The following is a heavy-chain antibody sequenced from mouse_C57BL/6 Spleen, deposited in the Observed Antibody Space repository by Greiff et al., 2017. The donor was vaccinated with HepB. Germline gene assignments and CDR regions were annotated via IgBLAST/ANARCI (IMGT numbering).Heavy chain of an antibody. CDR3: AGGSSYGNFDV. Sequence: VQLKESGPELVKPGASVKISCKASGYSFTGYYMNWVKQSPEKSLEWIGEINPSTGGTTYNQKFKAKATLTVDKSSSTAYMQLKSLTSEDSAVYYCAGGSSYGNFDVWGTGTTVTVSS. J-gene: IGHJ1*03. CDR2: INPSTGGT. D-gene: IGHD1-1*01. V-gene: IGHV1-42*01. CDR1: GYSFTGYY.